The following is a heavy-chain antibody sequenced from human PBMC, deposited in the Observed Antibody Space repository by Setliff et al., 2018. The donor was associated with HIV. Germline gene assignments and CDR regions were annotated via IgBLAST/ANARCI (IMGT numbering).Heavy chain of an antibody. CDR2: IYYTGNT. CDR3: ARRSGASYYSESYYYMDV. D-gene: IGHD2-15*01. V-gene: IGHV4-59*08. Sequence: SETLSLTCSVSGGSINNYYWSWIRLTPGKGLQWIGCIYYTGNTNYNPSLKSRVTMSVDTSNNQFSLKLTSVTAADSAVYYCARRSGASYYSESYYYMDVWGKGTTVTVSS. CDR1: GGSINNYY. J-gene: IGHJ6*03.